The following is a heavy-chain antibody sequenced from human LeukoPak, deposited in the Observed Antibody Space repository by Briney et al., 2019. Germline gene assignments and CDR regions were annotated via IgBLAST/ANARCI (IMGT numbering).Heavy chain of an antibody. CDR3: ARDRVGATDYFDY. Sequence: GGSLRLSCAASGFTFSSYAMHWVRQAPGKGLEWVAVISYDGSNKYYADSVKGRFTISRDNSKNTLYLQMNSLRAEDTAAYYCARDRVGATDYFDYWGQGTLVTVSS. J-gene: IGHJ4*02. CDR1: GFTFSSYA. D-gene: IGHD1-26*01. CDR2: ISYDGSNK. V-gene: IGHV3-30-3*01.